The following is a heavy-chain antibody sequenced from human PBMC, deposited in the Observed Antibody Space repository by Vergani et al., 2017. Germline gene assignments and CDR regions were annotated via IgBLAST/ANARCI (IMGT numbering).Heavy chain of an antibody. V-gene: IGHV4-59*12. D-gene: IGHD7-27*01. CDR1: GGSISSYY. J-gene: IGHJ4*02. CDR3: ATGAGPFDI. CDR2: IYYSGST. Sequence: QVQLQESGPGLVKPSQTLSLTCTVSGGSISSYYWSWIRQPPGKGLEWIGYIYYSGSTNYNPSLKSRVTISVDTSKNQFSLKLTPVTAADTAVYYCATGAGPFDIWGQGTLVTVSS.